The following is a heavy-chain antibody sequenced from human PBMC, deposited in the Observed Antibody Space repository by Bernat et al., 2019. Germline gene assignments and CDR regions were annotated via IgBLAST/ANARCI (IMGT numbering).Heavy chain of an antibody. J-gene: IGHJ4*02. CDR3: AKGQQQLVAPLIFDY. D-gene: IGHD6-13*01. Sequence: EVQLVESGGGLVQPGGSLRLSCGASGFTFSSYAMSWVRQAPGKGVAWVSCISGGADSTYYADSVKGRFTISRDNSKNTLYVQMSSLRAEDTAVYYCAKGQQQLVAPLIFDYWGQGTLVTVSS. CDR1: GFTFSSYA. V-gene: IGHV3-23*04. CDR2: ISGGADST.